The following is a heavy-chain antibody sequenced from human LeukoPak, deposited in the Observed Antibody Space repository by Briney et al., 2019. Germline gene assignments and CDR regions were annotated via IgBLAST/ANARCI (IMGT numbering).Heavy chain of an antibody. D-gene: IGHD6-13*01. CDR3: ARVGQQLVFDY. CDR2: IYHSGST. Sequence: SETLSLTCTVSGGSISSSSYFWGWIRQPPGMGLEWIGSIYHSGSTYYNPSLKSRFTISVDTSKNQFSLKLSSVTAADTAVYYCARVGQQLVFDYWGQGTLVTVSS. V-gene: IGHV4-39*07. J-gene: IGHJ4*02. CDR1: GGSISSSSYF.